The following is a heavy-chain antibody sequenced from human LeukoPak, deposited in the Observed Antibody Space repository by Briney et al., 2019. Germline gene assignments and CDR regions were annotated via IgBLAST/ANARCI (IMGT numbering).Heavy chain of an antibody. Sequence: EGSLRLSCAASGFTFSSYSMNWVRQAPGKGLEWVSSISSSSSYIYYADSVKGRFTISRDNAKNSLYLQMSSLRAEDTAVYYCARDSRRLNFDYWGQGTLVTVSS. CDR2: ISSSSSYI. J-gene: IGHJ4*02. D-gene: IGHD2-21*01. CDR1: GFTFSSYS. V-gene: IGHV3-21*01. CDR3: ARDSRRLNFDY.